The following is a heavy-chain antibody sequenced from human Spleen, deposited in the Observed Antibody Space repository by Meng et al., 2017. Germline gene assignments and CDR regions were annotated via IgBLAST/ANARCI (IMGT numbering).Heavy chain of an antibody. Sequence: QVQLQQWGAGLLKPSETLSPTCVVSGGSFSDYYWSGIRQPPGKGLEWIGEINHSGSTNYNPSLESRATISVDTSQNNLSLKLSSVTAADSAVYYCARGPTTMAHDFDYWGQGTLVTVSS. CDR1: GGSFSDYY. D-gene: IGHD4-11*01. CDR3: ARGPTTMAHDFDY. J-gene: IGHJ4*02. V-gene: IGHV4-34*01. CDR2: INHSGST.